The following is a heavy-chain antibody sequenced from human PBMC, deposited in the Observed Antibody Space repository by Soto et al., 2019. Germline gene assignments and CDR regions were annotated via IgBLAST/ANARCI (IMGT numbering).Heavy chain of an antibody. J-gene: IGHJ4*02. Sequence: EVQLLESGGGLVQPGASLRLSCAASGFTFSSYAMSWVRQAPGKGLEWVSVISGSDDSTYYADSVKGRFTISRDNSKNTLYLQMISLRAEDTAVYSCAKRSSSSTFDYWGQGTLVTVSS. V-gene: IGHV3-23*01. CDR1: GFTFSSYA. CDR2: ISGSDDST. D-gene: IGHD6-6*01. CDR3: AKRSSSSTFDY.